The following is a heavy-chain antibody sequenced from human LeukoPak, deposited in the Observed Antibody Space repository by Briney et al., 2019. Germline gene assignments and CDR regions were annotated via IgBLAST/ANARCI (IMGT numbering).Heavy chain of an antibody. D-gene: IGHD5-12*01. CDR1: GFTFSSYS. J-gene: IGHJ4*02. Sequence: GGSLRLSCAASGFTFSSYSMNWVRQAPGKGLEWVSSISSSSSYIYYADSVKGRFTISRDNAKNSLYLQMNSLRAEDTAVYYCASERSGYSGYDIAYYFDYWGQGTLVTVSS. CDR2: ISSSSSYI. CDR3: ASERSGYSGYDIAYYFDY. V-gene: IGHV3-21*01.